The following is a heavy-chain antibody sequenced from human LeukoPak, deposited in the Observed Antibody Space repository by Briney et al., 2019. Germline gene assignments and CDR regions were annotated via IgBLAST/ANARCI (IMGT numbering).Heavy chain of an antibody. CDR3: ARAQDIVVVVAATPTAKYYFDY. CDR1: GYTFTSYY. V-gene: IGHV1-46*01. J-gene: IGHJ4*02. D-gene: IGHD2-15*01. CDR2: INPSGGST. Sequence: ASVKVSCKASGYTFTSYYMHWVRQPPGQGLEWMGIINPSGGSTIYAQKFQGRVTMTRDTSTSTVYMELSSLRSEDTAVYYCARAQDIVVVVAATPTAKYYFDYWGQGTLVTVSS.